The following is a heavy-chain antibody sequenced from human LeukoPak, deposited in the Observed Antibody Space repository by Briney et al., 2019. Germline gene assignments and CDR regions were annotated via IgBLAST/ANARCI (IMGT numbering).Heavy chain of an antibody. D-gene: IGHD3-9*01. V-gene: IGHV3-21*01. CDR3: ARDRPTLTGYYPFDY. CDR1: GFTFSSYS. J-gene: IGHJ4*02. Sequence: GGSLRLSCAASGFTFSSYSMNWVRQAPGKGLEGVSAITSTGSYLYYADSVKGRFTISRDNAKNSLYLQMNSLRAEDTAVYYCARDRPTLTGYYPFDYWGQGTLVTVSS. CDR2: ITSTGSYL.